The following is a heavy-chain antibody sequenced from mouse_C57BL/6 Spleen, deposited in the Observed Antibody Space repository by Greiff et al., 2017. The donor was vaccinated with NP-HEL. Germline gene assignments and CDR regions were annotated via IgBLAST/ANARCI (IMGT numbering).Heavy chain of an antibody. CDR2: IYPRDGST. J-gene: IGHJ1*03. V-gene: IGHV1-78*01. CDR3: VGYYGSSYRYFDV. Sequence: LVESDAELVKPGASVKISCKVSGYTFTDHTIHWMKQRPEQGLEWIGYIYPRDGSTKYNEKFKGKATLTADKSSSTAYMQLNSLTSEDSAVYFCVGYYGSSYRYFDVWGTGTTVTVSS. D-gene: IGHD1-1*01. CDR1: GYTFTDHT.